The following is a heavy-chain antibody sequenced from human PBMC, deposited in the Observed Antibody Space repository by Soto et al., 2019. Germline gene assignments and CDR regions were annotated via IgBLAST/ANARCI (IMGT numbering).Heavy chain of an antibody. J-gene: IGHJ4*02. D-gene: IGHD1-26*01. CDR1: GFTFRNSD. Sequence: LRLSCAASGFTFRNSDLSWVRQSPGKGLEWVSVISGNGDATYYADSVKGRFTISRDNSKNTLYLQMNILRAEDTAVYYCATLGGTRHLDFWGQGTLVTVSS. V-gene: IGHV3-23*01. CDR2: ISGNGDAT. CDR3: ATLGGTRHLDF.